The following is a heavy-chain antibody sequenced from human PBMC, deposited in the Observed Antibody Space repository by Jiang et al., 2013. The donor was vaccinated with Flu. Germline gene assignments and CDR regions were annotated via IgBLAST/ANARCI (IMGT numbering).Heavy chain of an antibody. CDR1: GYTFTSYA. J-gene: IGHJ5*02. CDR3: TREGAVAGTTYYNWFDP. D-gene: IGHD6-13*01. V-gene: IGHV1-3*01. CDR2: INAGNGNT. Sequence: SGAEVKKPGASVKVSCKASGYTFTSYAMHWVRQAPGQRFEWMGWINAGNGNTKYSQKFQDRVTITRDTSASTVYMELSSLRSEDTAVYYCTREGAVAGTTYYNWFDPWGQGTLVTVSS.